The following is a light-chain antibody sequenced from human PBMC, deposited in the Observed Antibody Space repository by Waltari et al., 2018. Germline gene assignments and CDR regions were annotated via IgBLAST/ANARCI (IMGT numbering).Light chain of an antibody. Sequence: QTVVTQEPAFSVSPGGTVTLTCGLNSGSVSTTYYPSWYQQTPGQAPRTLIYTTNMRSSGVPDRFSGSILGDKAALTITGAQADDECDYYCALYMGRGIRVFGGGTKLTVL. J-gene: IGLJ2*01. V-gene: IGLV8-61*01. CDR3: ALYMGRGIRV. CDR1: SGSVSTTYY. CDR2: TTN.